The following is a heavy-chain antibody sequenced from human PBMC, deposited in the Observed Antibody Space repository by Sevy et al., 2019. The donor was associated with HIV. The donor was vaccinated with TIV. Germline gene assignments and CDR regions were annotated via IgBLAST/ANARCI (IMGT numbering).Heavy chain of an antibody. CDR1: GFTFSSYS. V-gene: IGHV3-48*02. CDR3: ARDRGSGGYYLFDY. J-gene: IGHJ4*02. D-gene: IGHD3-10*01. Sequence: GGSLRLSCAASGFTFSSYSMNWVRQAPGKGLEWVSYISTSSTTIYYADSVKGRFTISRDNAKNSLYLQMSSLRDEDTAGYYCARDRGSGGYYLFDYWGQGTLVTVSS. CDR2: ISTSSTTI.